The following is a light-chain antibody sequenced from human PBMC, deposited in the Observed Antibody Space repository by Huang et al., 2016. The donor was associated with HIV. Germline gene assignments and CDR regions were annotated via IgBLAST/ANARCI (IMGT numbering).Light chain of an antibody. CDR1: QSISSW. Sequence: DIQMTQSPSILSASVGERVTITCRASQSISSWLAWYQQKPGQAPNLLSYAASSLQSGGPSRFSGSGSETDFTLTISSLQPDDVATYYCQQYNSYSPLTFGGGTKVEI. J-gene: IGKJ4*01. V-gene: IGKV1-5*01. CDR3: QQYNSYSPLT. CDR2: AAS.